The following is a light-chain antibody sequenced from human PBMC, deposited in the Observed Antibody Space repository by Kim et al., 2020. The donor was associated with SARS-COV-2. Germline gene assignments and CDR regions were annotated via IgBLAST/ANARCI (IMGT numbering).Light chain of an antibody. V-gene: IGKV1-17*01. CDR2: GAS. Sequence: ASGGERVTSPSREMQDIGNDLGWYEQNPGRAPKRLIYGASNLQRGVPSTFSGSGSETEFTLTINSLQPEDFATYFCLQHRTYPITFGQGTRLEIK. J-gene: IGKJ5*01. CDR3: LQHRTYPIT. CDR1: QDIGND.